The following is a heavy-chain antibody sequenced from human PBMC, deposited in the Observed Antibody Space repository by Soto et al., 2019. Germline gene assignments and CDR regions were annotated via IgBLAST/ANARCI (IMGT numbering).Heavy chain of an antibody. V-gene: IGHV1-18*01. CDR1: GYTFTSYG. CDR2: ISAYNGNT. Sequence: ASVKVSCKASGYTFTSYGISWVRQAPGQGLEWMGWISAYNGNTNYAQKLQGRVTMTTDTSTSTAYMELRSLRSDDTAVYYCARDYFYTVGYCSGGSCPHSFDYWGQGTLVNVSS. CDR3: ARDYFYTVGYCSGGSCPHSFDY. D-gene: IGHD2-15*01. J-gene: IGHJ4*02.